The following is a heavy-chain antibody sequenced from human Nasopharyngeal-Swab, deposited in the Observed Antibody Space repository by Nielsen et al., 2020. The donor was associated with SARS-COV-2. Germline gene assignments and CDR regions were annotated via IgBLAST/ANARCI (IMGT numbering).Heavy chain of an antibody. V-gene: IGHV4-34*01. D-gene: IGHD2-21*02. J-gene: IGHJ4*02. CDR2: INHAGTT. Sequence: SETLSLTCGVHNGSFIGYYWTWIRQPPGKGLEWIGEINHAGTTNYTPSLKSRVTMSVDTSKNQFSLKVNSVTAADTAVCYCARRHRSCGGGACPIDYWGQGALVTVSS. CDR1: NGSFIGYY. CDR3: ARRHRSCGGGACPIDY.